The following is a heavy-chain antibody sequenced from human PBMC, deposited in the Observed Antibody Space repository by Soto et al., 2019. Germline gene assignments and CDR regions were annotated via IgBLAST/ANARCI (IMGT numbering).Heavy chain of an antibody. CDR1: GGSISSGGYY. Sequence: QVQLQESGPGLVKPSQTLSLTCTVSGGSISSGGYYWSWIRQHPGKGLEWIGYIYYSGSTYYNPSLKSRVTISVDTSNNQFSLKLSSVTAADTAVYYCSRGFAYFDWLSHAFDIWGQGTMVTVSS. CDR2: IYYSGST. V-gene: IGHV4-31*03. J-gene: IGHJ3*02. D-gene: IGHD3-9*01. CDR3: SRGFAYFDWLSHAFDI.